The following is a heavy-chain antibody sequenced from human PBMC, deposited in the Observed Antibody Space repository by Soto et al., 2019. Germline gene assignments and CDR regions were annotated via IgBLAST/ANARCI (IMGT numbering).Heavy chain of an antibody. Sequence: PGESLKISCKGSGYSFAGSWITGVRRKPGKGLEWMGRIDPSDSQTYYSPSFRGHVTISVTKSITTVFLQWSSLRASDTAMYYCARQIYDSDTGPNFQYYFDSWGQGTPVTVSS. CDR2: IDPSDSQT. J-gene: IGHJ4*02. CDR1: GYSFAGSW. CDR3: ARQIYDSDTGPNFQYYFDS. D-gene: IGHD3-22*01. V-gene: IGHV5-10-1*01.